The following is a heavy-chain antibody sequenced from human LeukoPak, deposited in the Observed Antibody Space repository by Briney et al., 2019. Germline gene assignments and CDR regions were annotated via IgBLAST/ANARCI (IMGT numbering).Heavy chain of an antibody. J-gene: IGHJ6*02. V-gene: IGHV3-13*04. CDR3: VTDSAGSAAGLFYYYGMDV. Sequence: QTGGSLRLSCAASVFPFSSYDMHWVRQATGKGLEWVSGIGTAGDTSYPVSVKGRFTISRENAKNSLYLQMNSLRGGDTAVYYCVTDSAGSAAGLFYYYGMDVWGQGTTVTVSS. CDR1: VFPFSSYD. D-gene: IGHD6-13*01. CDR2: IGTAGDT.